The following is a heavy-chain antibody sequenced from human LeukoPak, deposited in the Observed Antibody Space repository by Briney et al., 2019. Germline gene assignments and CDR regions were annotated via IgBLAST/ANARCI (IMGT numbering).Heavy chain of an antibody. CDR2: IDPNSGGT. D-gene: IGHD2-15*01. CDR1: GYTFTGYY. V-gene: IGHV1-2*02. J-gene: IGHJ4*02. CDR3: ARGQYCSGGSCYFRSPYFDY. Sequence: ASVKVSCKASGYTFTGYYMHWVRQAPGQGLEWMGWIDPNSGGTNYAQKFQGRVTMTRDTSITTAYMELNRLRSDDTAVYYCARGQYCSGGSCYFRSPYFDYWGQGTPVTVSS.